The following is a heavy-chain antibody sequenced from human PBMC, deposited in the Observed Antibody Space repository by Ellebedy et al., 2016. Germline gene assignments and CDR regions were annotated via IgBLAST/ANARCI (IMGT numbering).Heavy chain of an antibody. CDR1: GFTFSKDA. CDR3: ARDGVADLDH. J-gene: IGHJ4*02. CDR2: IWHDGSNS. V-gene: IGHV3-33*01. D-gene: IGHD3-3*01. Sequence: GGSLRLSXAASGFTFSKDAMHWVRQAPGKGLEWVAVIWHDGSNSFYGDSVKGRFTVSRDNSKNTVFLEMNSLRVEDTAVYYCARDGVADLDHWGQGTLVTVSS.